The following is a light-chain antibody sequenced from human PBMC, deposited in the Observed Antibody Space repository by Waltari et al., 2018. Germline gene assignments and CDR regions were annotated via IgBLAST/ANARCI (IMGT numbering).Light chain of an antibody. Sequence: EIVLTQSPGTASLSPGERVTLSCRASQPVGSSSLAWYQQKPGQAPRLVIYRASRRATGIPDRFSGSGSGTDFSLTISRLEPEDFVVYYCQQHGTLPATFGQGTKVEIK. CDR2: RAS. CDR1: QPVGSSS. CDR3: QQHGTLPAT. J-gene: IGKJ1*01. V-gene: IGKV3-20*01.